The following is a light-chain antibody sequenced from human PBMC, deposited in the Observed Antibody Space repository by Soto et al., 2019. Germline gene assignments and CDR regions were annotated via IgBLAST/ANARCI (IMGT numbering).Light chain of an antibody. CDR1: SSDVGGYNY. CDR3: SSYTSSSTYVV. J-gene: IGLJ2*01. V-gene: IGLV2-14*03. CDR2: DVA. Sequence: QSALTQPASVSGSPGQSITISCTGTSSDVGGYNYVSWYQQHPGKAPQLIIYDVANRPSGVSNRFSGSKSGNTASLTISGLQAVDEADYYCSSYTSSSTYVVFGGGTKLTVL.